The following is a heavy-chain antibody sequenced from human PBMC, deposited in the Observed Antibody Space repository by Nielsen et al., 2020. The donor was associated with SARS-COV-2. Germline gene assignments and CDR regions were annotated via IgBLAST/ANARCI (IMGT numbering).Heavy chain of an antibody. V-gene: IGHV4-59*08. CDR1: GGSISSYY. D-gene: IGHD2-15*01. CDR3: ARVYCSDANYYPDYFDY. Sequence: SETLSLTCTVSGGSISSYYWSWIRQPPGKGLEWIGYIYYSGSTYYNPSLKSRVTISVDTSKNQFSLQLSSVTAADTAVYYCARVYCSDANYYPDYFDYWGQGTLVTVSS. CDR2: IYYSGST. J-gene: IGHJ4*02.